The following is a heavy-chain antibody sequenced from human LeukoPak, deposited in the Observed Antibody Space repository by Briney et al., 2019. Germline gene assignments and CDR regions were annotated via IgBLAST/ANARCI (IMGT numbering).Heavy chain of an antibody. CDR2: IIPIFGTA. CDR3: ARDAGWLQNDAFDI. J-gene: IGHJ3*02. V-gene: IGHV1-69*05. D-gene: IGHD5-24*01. CDR1: GGTFSSYA. Sequence: SVKVSCKASGGTFSSYAISRVRQAPGQGLEWMGGIIPIFGTANYAQKFQGRVTITTDESTSTAYMELSRLRSEDTAVYYCARDAGWLQNDAFDIWGQGTMVTVSS.